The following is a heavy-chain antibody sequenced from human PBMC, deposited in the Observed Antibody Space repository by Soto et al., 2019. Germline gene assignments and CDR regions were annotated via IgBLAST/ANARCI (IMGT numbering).Heavy chain of an antibody. Sequence: EVQLVESGGGLVQPGGSLRLSCVASGFTFSTYEMNWVRQAQGKGLEWVSYISGRGGSIYYADSVRGRFTISRDNAKNSLYLQMNSLRAEDTAVYYCAREDNNDAFDMWGQGTMVTVSS. CDR2: ISGRGGSI. J-gene: IGHJ3*02. CDR3: AREDNNDAFDM. CDR1: GFTFSTYE. V-gene: IGHV3-48*03. D-gene: IGHD1-20*01.